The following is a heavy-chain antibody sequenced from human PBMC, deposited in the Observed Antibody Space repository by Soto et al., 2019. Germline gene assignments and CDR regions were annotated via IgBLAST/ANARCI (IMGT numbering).Heavy chain of an antibody. D-gene: IGHD3-3*01. V-gene: IGHV4-59*01. CDR1: GGSISSYY. J-gene: IGHJ6*03. Sequence: SETLSLTCTVSGGSISSYYWSWIRQPPGKGLEWIGYIYYSGSTNYNPSLKSRVTISVDTSKNQFSLKLSSVTAADTAVYYCARVPSNDPSYYDRTTRNYYYMDVWGKGTTVTVSS. CDR2: IYYSGST. CDR3: ARVPSNDPSYYDRTTRNYYYMDV.